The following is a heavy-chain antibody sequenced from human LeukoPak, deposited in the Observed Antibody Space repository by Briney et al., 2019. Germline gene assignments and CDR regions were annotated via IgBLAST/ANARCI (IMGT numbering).Heavy chain of an antibody. J-gene: IGHJ4*02. CDR1: GFGFAGQS. D-gene: IGHD5-12*01. CDR2: INQDGSKE. CDR3: VRDGGVSGYDLLDY. Sequence: GGSLRLSCVASGFGFAGQSMHWVRQAPGKGLEWVAQINQDGSKEYYIDSVKARFSISRDNARNSLSLQMNSLRAEDTAVYYCVRDGGVSGYDLLDYWGQGTLVTVSS. V-gene: IGHV3-7*01.